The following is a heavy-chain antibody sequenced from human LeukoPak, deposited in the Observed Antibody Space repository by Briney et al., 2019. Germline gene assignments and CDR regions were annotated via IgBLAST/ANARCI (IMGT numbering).Heavy chain of an antibody. CDR2: INTNTGNP. CDR1: GYTFTGYY. Sequence: GASVKVSCKASGYTFTGYYMHWVRQAPGQGLEWMGWINTNTGNPTYAQGFTGRFVFSLDTSVSTAYLQISSLKAEDTAVYYCARVEQQLVQYFQHWGQGTLVTVSS. CDR3: ARVEQQLVQYFQH. J-gene: IGHJ1*01. D-gene: IGHD6-13*01. V-gene: IGHV7-4-1*02.